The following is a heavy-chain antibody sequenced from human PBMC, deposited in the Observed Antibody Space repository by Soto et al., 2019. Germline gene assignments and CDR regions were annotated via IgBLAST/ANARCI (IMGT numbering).Heavy chain of an antibody. D-gene: IGHD2-2*01. V-gene: IGHV4-34*01. Sequence: QVQLQQWGAGLLKPSETLSLTCAVYGGSFSGYYWSWIRQPPGKGLEWIGEINHSGSTNYNPSLKSRVTISVETSKNQCSLKQSSVTAADTAVYYCARGSRCGWTSCFDCPSYYYYGMDVWGQGTTVTVSS. J-gene: IGHJ6*02. CDR1: GGSFSGYY. CDR3: ARGSRCGWTSCFDCPSYYYYGMDV. CDR2: INHSGST.